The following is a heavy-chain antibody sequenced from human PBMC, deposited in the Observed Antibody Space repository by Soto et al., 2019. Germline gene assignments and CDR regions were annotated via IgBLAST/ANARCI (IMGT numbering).Heavy chain of an antibody. J-gene: IGHJ5*02. CDR3: ARVSGSYDNWFDP. Sequence: ASVQVSCKASGGTFSSYAISWVRQAPGQGLEWMGGIIPICGTANYAQKFQGRVTITADESTSTAYMELSSLRSEDTAVYYCARVSGSYDNWFDPWGQGTLVTVSS. CDR2: IIPICGTA. D-gene: IGHD1-26*01. V-gene: IGHV1-69*13. CDR1: GGTFSSYA.